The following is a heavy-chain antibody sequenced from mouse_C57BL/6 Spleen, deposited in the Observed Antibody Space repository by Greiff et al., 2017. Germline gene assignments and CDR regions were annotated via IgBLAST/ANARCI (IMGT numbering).Heavy chain of an antibody. CDR2: FYPGSGRI. J-gene: IGHJ3*01. V-gene: IGHV1-62-2*01. CDR1: GYTFTEYT. D-gene: IGHD1-1*01. Sequence: QVQLKESGAELVKPGASVKLSCKASGYTFTEYTIHWVKQRSGQGLEWIGWFYPGSGRIKYNEKFKDKATLTADKSSSTVYMELSRLTSEYSAVFFCARHANYYGSSPAWFAYWGQGTLVTVSA. CDR3: ARHANYYGSSPAWFAY.